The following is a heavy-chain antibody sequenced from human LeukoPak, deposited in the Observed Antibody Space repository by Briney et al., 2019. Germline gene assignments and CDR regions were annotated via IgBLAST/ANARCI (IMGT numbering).Heavy chain of an antibody. Sequence: VSVKVSCKHSGCSFTNFALSSVRQAPGQGREWVGWIGTYDGHTYYAHTLQGRVTLTTDTSTSTAFMELRSLISDDTAVYYCTRDLVDSGSDDYWGQGTLVTVSS. J-gene: IGHJ4*02. CDR3: TRDLVDSGSDDY. D-gene: IGHD6-6*01. CDR2: IGTYDGHT. V-gene: IGHV1-18*01. CDR1: GCSFTNFA.